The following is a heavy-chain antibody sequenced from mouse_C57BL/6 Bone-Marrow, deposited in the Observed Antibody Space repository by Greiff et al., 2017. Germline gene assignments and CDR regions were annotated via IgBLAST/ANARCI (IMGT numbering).Heavy chain of an antibody. CDR2: LSNGGGST. CDR1: GFTFSDYY. Sequence: EVMLVESGGGLVQPGGSLKLSCAASGFTFSDYYMYWVRQTPEKRLEWVAYLSNGGGSTYYPDTVKGRFTISRDNAKNTLYLQMSRLKSEDTAMYYCASPFAYWGQGTLVTVSA. J-gene: IGHJ3*01. V-gene: IGHV5-12*01. CDR3: ASPFAY.